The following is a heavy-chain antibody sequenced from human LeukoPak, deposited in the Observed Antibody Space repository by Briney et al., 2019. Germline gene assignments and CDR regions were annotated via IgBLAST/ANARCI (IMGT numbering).Heavy chain of an antibody. Sequence: SVKVSCKASGYTFTSYGISWVRQAPGQGLEWMGGIIPIFGTANYAQKFQGRVTITADESTSTAYMELSSLRSEDTAVYYCARMVRGVLPHAFDIWGQGTMVTVSS. CDR1: GYTFTSYG. D-gene: IGHD3-10*01. CDR3: ARMVRGVLPHAFDI. V-gene: IGHV1-69*13. CDR2: IIPIFGTA. J-gene: IGHJ3*02.